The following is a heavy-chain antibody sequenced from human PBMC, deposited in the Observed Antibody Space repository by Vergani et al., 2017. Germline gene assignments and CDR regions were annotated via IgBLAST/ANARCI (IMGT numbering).Heavy chain of an antibody. D-gene: IGHD2-15*01. V-gene: IGHV3-53*04. CDR1: GFTVSSNY. Sequence: EVQLVESGGGLVQPGGSLRLSCAASGFTVSSNYMSWVRQAPGKGLEWVSVIYSGGSTYYADSVKGRFTISRHNSKNTLYLQMNSLRAEDTAVYYCARDPQYCSGGSCYFGSGVVGYFDYWGQGTLVTVSS. CDR2: IYSGGST. CDR3: ARDPQYCSGGSCYFGSGVVGYFDY. J-gene: IGHJ4*02.